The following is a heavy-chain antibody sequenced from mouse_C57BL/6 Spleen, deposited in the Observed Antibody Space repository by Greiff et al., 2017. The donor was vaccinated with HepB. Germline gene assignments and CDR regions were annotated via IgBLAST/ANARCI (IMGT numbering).Heavy chain of an antibody. CDR2: ISSGSSTI. Sequence: VQLKESGGGLVKPGGSLKLSCAASGFTFSDYGMHWVRQAPEKGLEWVAYISSGSSTIYYADTVKGRFTISRDNAKNTLFLQMTSLRSEDTAMYYCARRDYYGSSYSFDYWGQGTTLTVSS. V-gene: IGHV5-17*01. CDR1: GFTFSDYG. J-gene: IGHJ2*01. CDR3: ARRDYYGSSYSFDY. D-gene: IGHD1-1*01.